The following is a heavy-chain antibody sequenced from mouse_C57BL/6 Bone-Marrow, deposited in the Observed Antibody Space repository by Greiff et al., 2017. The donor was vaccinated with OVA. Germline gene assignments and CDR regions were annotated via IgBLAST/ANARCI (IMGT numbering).Heavy chain of an antibody. Sequence: EVQLQQSGPVLVKPGASVKMSCKASGYTFTDYYMNWVKQSHGKSLEWIGVINPYNGGTSYNQKFTGKATLTVDKSSSTAYMELNSLTSEDSAVYYCARGHYYAMDYWGQGTSVTVSS. J-gene: IGHJ4*01. CDR2: INPYNGGT. CDR3: ARGHYYAMDY. CDR1: GYTFTDYY. V-gene: IGHV1-19*01.